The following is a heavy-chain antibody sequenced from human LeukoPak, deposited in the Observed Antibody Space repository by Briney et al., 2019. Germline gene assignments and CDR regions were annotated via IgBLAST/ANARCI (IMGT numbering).Heavy chain of an antibody. J-gene: IGHJ4*02. V-gene: IGHV3-48*03. CDR1: GFTFSSYE. CDR2: ISSSGSTI. CDR3: ARDTEIAAADLYFDY. Sequence: GGSLRLSCAASGFTFSSYEMNWVRQAPGKGLEWVSYISSSGSTIYYADSVKGRFTISRDNAKNSLYLQMNSLRAEDTAVYYCARDTEIAAADLYFDYWGQGTLVTVSS. D-gene: IGHD6-13*01.